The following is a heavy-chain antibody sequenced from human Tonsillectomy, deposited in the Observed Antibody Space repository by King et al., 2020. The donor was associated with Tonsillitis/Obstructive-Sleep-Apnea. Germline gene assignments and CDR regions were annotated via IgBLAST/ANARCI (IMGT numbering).Heavy chain of an antibody. CDR2: HYHSGIT. CDR3: ARVLTGTTAPDAFDI. V-gene: IGHV4-4*02. CDR1: GGSISSSNG. J-gene: IGHJ3*02. D-gene: IGHD1-20*01. Sequence: QLQESGPGLVRPSGTLSLTCGVSGGSISSSNGWSWVRQSPGKWREGVGEHYHSGITNSNPSLNSRVSISVDKSKNQFSLKLSSVSAADTAVYYCARVLTGTTAPDAFDIWGQGTVVSVSS.